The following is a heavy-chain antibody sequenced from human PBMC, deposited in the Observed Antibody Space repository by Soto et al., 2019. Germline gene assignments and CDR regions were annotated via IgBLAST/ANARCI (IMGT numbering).Heavy chain of an antibody. Sequence: GASVKVSCKASGYTFTSYDINWVRQATGQGLEWMGWMNPNSGNTGYAQKFQGRVTMTRNTSISTAYMELSSLRSEDTAVYYCARALGRANYYYYYMDVWGKGTTVTVSS. D-gene: IGHD7-27*01. CDR2: MNPNSGNT. J-gene: IGHJ6*03. CDR3: ARALGRANYYYYYMDV. CDR1: GYTFTSYD. V-gene: IGHV1-8*01.